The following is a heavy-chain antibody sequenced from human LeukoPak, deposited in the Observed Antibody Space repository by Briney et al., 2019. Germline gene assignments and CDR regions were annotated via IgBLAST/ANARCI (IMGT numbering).Heavy chain of an antibody. J-gene: IGHJ1*01. CDR3: YGANAEH. CDR1: GFTFSSYW. CDR2: TNSDGSST. V-gene: IGHV3-74*03. D-gene: IGHD4-23*01. Sequence: GGSLRLSCAASGFTFSSYWMHWVRHAPGKGVVWGSGTNSDGSSTMYADSVNGGFTIARDNAKNTLYLQMNSLRAEDTAVYYCYGANAEHWGQGTLVTVSS.